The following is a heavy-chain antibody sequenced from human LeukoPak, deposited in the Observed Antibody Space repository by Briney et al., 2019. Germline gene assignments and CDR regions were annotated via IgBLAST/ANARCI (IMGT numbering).Heavy chain of an antibody. J-gene: IGHJ3*02. CDR1: GGSISSYY. V-gene: IGHV4-59*01. CDR2: IYYSGST. Sequence: PSESLSLTCTVSGGSISSYYWSWIRQPPGKGLEWIGYIYYSGSTNYNPSLKSRVTISVDTSKNQFSLKLSSVTAADTAVYYCARDPNWYCSSTSCYGGAFDIWGQGTMVTVSS. CDR3: ARDPNWYCSSTSCYGGAFDI. D-gene: IGHD2-2*01.